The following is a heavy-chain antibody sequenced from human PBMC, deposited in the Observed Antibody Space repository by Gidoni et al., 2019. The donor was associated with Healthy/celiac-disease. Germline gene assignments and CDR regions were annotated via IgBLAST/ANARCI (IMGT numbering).Heavy chain of an antibody. J-gene: IGHJ3*02. V-gene: IGHV3-11*01. D-gene: IGHD6-19*01. CDR1: GFTFSDYY. Sequence: QVQLVESGGGLVKPGGSLRRSCAASGFTFSDYYMSWRRQPPGKGLGCVSYFSSSGSTIYYADSVKGRFTISRDNAKNSLYLQMNSLRAEDTAVYYCGGIAVAVSDDAFDIWGQGTMVTVSS. CDR3: GGIAVAVSDDAFDI. CDR2: FSSSGSTI.